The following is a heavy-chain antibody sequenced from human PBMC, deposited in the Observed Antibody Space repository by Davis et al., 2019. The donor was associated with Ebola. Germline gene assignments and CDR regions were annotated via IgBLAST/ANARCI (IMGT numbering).Heavy chain of an antibody. V-gene: IGHV4-59*08. CDR1: GGSISSYY. Sequence: PGGSLRLSCTVPGGSISSYYWSWIRQPPGKGLEWIGYIYYSGSTNYNPSLKSRVTISVDTSKNQFSLKLSSVTAADTAVYYCARSRYSYGYFHVRENHEFDYWGQGTLVTVSS. CDR3: ARSRYSYGYFHVRENHEFDY. J-gene: IGHJ4*02. D-gene: IGHD5-18*01. CDR2: IYYSGST.